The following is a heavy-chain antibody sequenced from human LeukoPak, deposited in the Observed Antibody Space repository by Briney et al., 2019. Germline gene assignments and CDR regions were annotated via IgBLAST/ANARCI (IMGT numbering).Heavy chain of an antibody. D-gene: IGHD3-10*01. CDR3: ARGVRGVIIRSLFAP. CDR1: GGPFSGYY. J-gene: IGHJ5*02. V-gene: IGHV4-34*01. CDR2: INHSGST. Sequence: SETLSLTCAVYGGPFSGYYWSWIRQPPGKGLEWIGEINHSGSTNYNPSLKSRVTISVDTSKNQFSLKLSSVTAADTAVYYCARGVRGVIIRSLFAPWGQGTLVTVSS.